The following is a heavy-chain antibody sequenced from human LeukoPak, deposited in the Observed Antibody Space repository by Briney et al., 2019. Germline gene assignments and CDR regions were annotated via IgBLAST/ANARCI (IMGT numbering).Heavy chain of an antibody. D-gene: IGHD6-19*01. Sequence: ASVKVSCKASGYTFTSYGISWVRQAPGQGLEWMGWISAYNGNTNYAQKLQGRVTMTTDTSTSTAYMELRSLRSDDTAVYYCARDFGYPSIPLAVAGLGEWWPGYWGQGTLVTVSS. J-gene: IGHJ4*02. CDR3: ARDFGYPSIPLAVAGLGEWWPGY. CDR1: GYTFTSYG. CDR2: ISAYNGNT. V-gene: IGHV1-18*01.